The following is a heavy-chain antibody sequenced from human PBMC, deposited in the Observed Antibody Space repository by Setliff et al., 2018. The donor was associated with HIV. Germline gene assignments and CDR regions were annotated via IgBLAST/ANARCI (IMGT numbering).Heavy chain of an antibody. Sequence: SETLSLTCTVSGVAVSSGGYYWSWIRQHPGKGLEWIGYVYHTATTYFNPSLKSRITISVDTSKNQFSLKLGFVTAADTAVYYCARGESTTWDLAEYFQHWGHGTLVTVSS. J-gene: IGHJ1*01. D-gene: IGHD2-2*01. CDR3: ARGESTTWDLAEYFQH. V-gene: IGHV4-31*03. CDR2: VYHTATT. CDR1: GVAVSSGGYY.